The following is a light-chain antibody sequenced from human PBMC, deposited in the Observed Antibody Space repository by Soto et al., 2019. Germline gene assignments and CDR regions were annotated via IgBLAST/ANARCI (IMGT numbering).Light chain of an antibody. J-gene: IGLJ3*02. CDR1: SSNIGSKY. CDR2: RNN. CDR3: ASWDASVSGCV. Sequence: QSVLTQPPSASGTPGQRVTISCSGSSSNIGSKYVYWYQQLPGTAPKLLIYRNNERPSGVPDRFSGSKSGTSASLAIGDLRSEDEADYYCASWDASVSGCVFGGETNVTVL. V-gene: IGLV1-47*01.